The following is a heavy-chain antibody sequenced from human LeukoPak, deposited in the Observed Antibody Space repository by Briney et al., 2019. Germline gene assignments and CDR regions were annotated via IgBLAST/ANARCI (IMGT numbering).Heavy chain of an antibody. V-gene: IGHV5-51*01. J-gene: IGHJ5*02. CDR2: IYPGDSDT. D-gene: IGHD4-17*01. CDR3: ARRRYGDYSEDWFDP. CDR1: GSRFTSYW. Sequence: GESLKISCKGSGSRFTSYWIGWVRQMPGKGLEWMGIIYPGDSDTRYSPSFQGQVTISVDKSISTAYLQWSSLKASDTAMYYCARRRYGDYSEDWFDPWGQGTLVTVSS.